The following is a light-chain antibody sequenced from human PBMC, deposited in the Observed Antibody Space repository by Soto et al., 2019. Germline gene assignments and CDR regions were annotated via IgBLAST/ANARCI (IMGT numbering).Light chain of an antibody. CDR2: VAS. Sequence: IVLTQSPGTLSLSPVERATLSCRASQSVTSSYLAWYQQRPGQAPRLLIYVASSRATGIPDRFSGSGSGTDFTLTISRLEPEDFAVYYCQQYGSSPMTFGQGTKVDIK. CDR1: QSVTSSY. CDR3: QQYGSSPMT. J-gene: IGKJ1*01. V-gene: IGKV3-20*01.